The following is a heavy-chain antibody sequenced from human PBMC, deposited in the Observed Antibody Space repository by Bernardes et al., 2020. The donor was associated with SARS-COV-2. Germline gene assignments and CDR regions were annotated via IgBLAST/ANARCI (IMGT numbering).Heavy chain of an antibody. CDR2: INHSGST. Sequence: TLSLTCAVYGGSFSGYSWSWIRQPPGKGLEWIGEINHSGSTNYNPSLKSRVTISVDTSKNQFSLKLSSVTAADTAVYYCARGYSVSRRYGSGSYYNVWGQGTLVNVSS. CDR3: ARGYSVSRRYGSGSYYNV. D-gene: IGHD3-10*01. CDR1: GGSFSGYS. V-gene: IGHV4-34*01. J-gene: IGHJ4*02.